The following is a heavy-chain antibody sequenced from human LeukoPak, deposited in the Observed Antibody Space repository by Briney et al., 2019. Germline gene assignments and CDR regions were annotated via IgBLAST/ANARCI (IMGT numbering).Heavy chain of an antibody. Sequence: GGSLRLSCAASGFTFSSYGMHWVRQAPGKGLEWEAVISYDGSNKYYADSVKGRFTISRDNSKNTLYLQMNSLRAEDTAVYYCARVSYDILTGYSYIDYWGQGTLVTVSS. CDR2: ISYDGSNK. D-gene: IGHD3-9*01. V-gene: IGHV3-30*03. CDR3: ARVSYDILTGYSYIDY. CDR1: GFTFSSYG. J-gene: IGHJ4*02.